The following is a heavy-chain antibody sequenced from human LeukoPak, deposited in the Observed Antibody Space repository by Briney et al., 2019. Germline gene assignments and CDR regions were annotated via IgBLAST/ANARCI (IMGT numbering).Heavy chain of an antibody. CDR1: GYSISSGYY. CDR3: ARDMEGVYDSSGTWFDY. CDR2: IYNSGST. Sequence: SQTLSLTCTVSGYSISSGYYWGWIRQPPGKGLEWIGSIYNSGSTSYNPSPKSRVTISVETSMNQFSVKLSSVAAADTAVYYCARDMEGVYDSSGTWFDYWGQGTLVTVSS. V-gene: IGHV4-38-2*02. D-gene: IGHD3-22*01. J-gene: IGHJ5*01.